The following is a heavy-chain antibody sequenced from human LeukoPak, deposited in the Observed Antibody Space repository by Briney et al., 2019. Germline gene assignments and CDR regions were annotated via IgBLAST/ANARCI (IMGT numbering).Heavy chain of an antibody. CDR3: ARLNYSNFFDY. J-gene: IGHJ4*02. Sequence: PSETLSLTCTVSGGSISSYYWTWIRQPPGKRLEWIGYISTSGSTNYNPSLKSRVTISVDTSKNQFSLKLSSVTAADTAVYYCARLNYSNFFDYWGQGTLVIVYS. CDR1: GGSISSYY. D-gene: IGHD4-11*01. CDR2: ISTSGST. V-gene: IGHV4-4*09.